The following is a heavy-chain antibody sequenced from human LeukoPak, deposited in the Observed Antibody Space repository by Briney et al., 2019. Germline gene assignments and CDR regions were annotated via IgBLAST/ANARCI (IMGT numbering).Heavy chain of an antibody. CDR1: GGSISGYY. Sequence: PSETLSLTCTVSGGSISGYYWSWIRQPAGKGLEWIGRIYTSGSTNYNPSLKSRVTMSVDTSKNQFSLKLSSVTAADTAVYYCARRLGYSSSWYEEDWGQGTLVTVSS. CDR3: ARRLGYSSSWYEED. D-gene: IGHD6-13*01. V-gene: IGHV4-4*07. CDR2: IYTSGST. J-gene: IGHJ4*02.